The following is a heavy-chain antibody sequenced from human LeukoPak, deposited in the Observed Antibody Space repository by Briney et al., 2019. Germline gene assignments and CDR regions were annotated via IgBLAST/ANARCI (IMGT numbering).Heavy chain of an antibody. Sequence: VPPGGSLRLSCAASGFTFSSYAMSWVRQAPGKGLVWVSGIYGDGSVAAYADSVKGRFTISRDNAKNTVYLEMNSLRAEDTAVYYCGRGHYGPDYWGQGTLVTVSS. CDR2: IYGDGSVA. V-gene: IGHV3-74*01. D-gene: IGHD3-22*01. J-gene: IGHJ4*02. CDR3: GRGHYGPDY. CDR1: GFTFSSYA.